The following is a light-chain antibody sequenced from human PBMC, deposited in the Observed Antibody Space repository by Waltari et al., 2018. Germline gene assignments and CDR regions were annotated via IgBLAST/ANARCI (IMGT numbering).Light chain of an antibody. Sequence: ESVLTQSPGTLSLSPGDRVTLSCRASQTIKSSHLAWYQQKAGQAPRLLIYGASSRATGIPDRFSGGGSGTDFTLTINRLQPEDFAVYHCQQYGSSPYTFGQGTKLAIK. V-gene: IGKV3-20*01. CDR1: QTIKSSH. CDR2: GAS. J-gene: IGKJ2*01. CDR3: QQYGSSPYT.